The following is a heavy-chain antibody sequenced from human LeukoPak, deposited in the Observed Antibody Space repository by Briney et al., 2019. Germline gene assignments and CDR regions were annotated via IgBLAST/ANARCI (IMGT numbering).Heavy chain of an antibody. CDR1: GYTFTGYY. Sequence: ASVKVSCKASGYTFTGYYMHWVRQAPGQGLEWMGWINPNSGGTNYAQKFQGRVTMTRDTSISTAYMELSRLRSDDTAVYYCARGYCSSTSCYTLFDYWGQGTLVTVSS. J-gene: IGHJ4*02. D-gene: IGHD2-2*02. V-gene: IGHV1-2*02. CDR2: INPNSGGT. CDR3: ARGYCSSTSCYTLFDY.